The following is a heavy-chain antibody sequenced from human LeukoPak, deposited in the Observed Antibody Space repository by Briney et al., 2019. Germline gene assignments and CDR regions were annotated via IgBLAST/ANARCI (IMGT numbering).Heavy chain of an antibody. V-gene: IGHV1-8*01. D-gene: IGHD1-26*01. CDR2: MNPNSGNT. Sequence: ASVKVSCKASGYTFISYDINWVRQATGQGLGWMGWMNPNSGNTGYAQKFQGRVTMTRNTSISTAYMELSSLRSEDTAVYYCARGDLSGSYFGYWGQGTLVTVSS. CDR1: GYTFISYD. J-gene: IGHJ4*02. CDR3: ARGDLSGSYFGY.